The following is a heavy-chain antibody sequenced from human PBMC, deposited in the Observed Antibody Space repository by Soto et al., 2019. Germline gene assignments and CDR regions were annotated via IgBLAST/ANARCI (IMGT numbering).Heavy chain of an antibody. J-gene: IGHJ4*02. CDR3: ARKGFYSNYPFDY. CDR1: GFTFSSYA. D-gene: IGHD4-4*01. CDR2: ISYDGSNK. V-gene: IGHV3-30-3*01. Sequence: QVQLVASGGGVVQPGRSLRLSCAASGFTFSSYAMHWVRQAPGKGLEWVAGISYDGSNKYYADSVKGRFTISRDNSKNTLYLQMNSLRAEDTAVYYCARKGFYSNYPFDYWGQGTLVTVSS.